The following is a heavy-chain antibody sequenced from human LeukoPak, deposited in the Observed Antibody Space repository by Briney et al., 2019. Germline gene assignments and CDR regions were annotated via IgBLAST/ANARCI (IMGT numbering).Heavy chain of an antibody. Sequence: SQTLSLTCTVSGDSLSSGSYYWSWIRQPAGKGLEWIGRIYTSGSINYNPSLKSRVTISVDTSKKQLSLKLNSVTAADTAVYYCARVIPAYDAFDMWGQGTMVTVSS. CDR3: ARVIPAYDAFDM. CDR1: GDSLSSGSYY. D-gene: IGHD2-2*01. V-gene: IGHV4-61*02. CDR2: IYTSGSI. J-gene: IGHJ3*02.